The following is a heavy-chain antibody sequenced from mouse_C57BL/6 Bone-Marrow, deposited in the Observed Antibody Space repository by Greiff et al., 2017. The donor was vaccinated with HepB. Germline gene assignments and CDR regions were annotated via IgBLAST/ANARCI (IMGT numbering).Heavy chain of an antibody. D-gene: IGHD1-1*01. CDR1: GYTFTSYW. CDR3: AVPITTVVAPHFDY. Sequence: QVQLQQPGAELVKPGASVKVPCKASGYTFTSYWMHGVKQRPGQGLGWIGRIHPSDSDTNYNQKFKGKATLTVDKSSSTAYMQLSSLTSEDSAVYYCAVPITTVVAPHFDYWGQGTTLTVSS. V-gene: IGHV1-74*01. J-gene: IGHJ2*01. CDR2: IHPSDSDT.